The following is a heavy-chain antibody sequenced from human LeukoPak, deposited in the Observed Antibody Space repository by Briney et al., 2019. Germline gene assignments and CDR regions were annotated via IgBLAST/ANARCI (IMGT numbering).Heavy chain of an antibody. CDR1: GGSFSGYY. D-gene: IGHD3-10*01. CDR3: ARPTVRGRSGYYYYMDV. CDR2: INHSGST. V-gene: IGHV4-34*01. Sequence: ASETLSLTCAVYGGSFSGYYWSWIRQPPGKGLEWIGEINHSGSTNYNPSLKSRVTISVDTSKNQFSLKLSSVTAADTAVYYCARPTVRGRSGYYYYMDVWGKGTTVTISS. J-gene: IGHJ6*03.